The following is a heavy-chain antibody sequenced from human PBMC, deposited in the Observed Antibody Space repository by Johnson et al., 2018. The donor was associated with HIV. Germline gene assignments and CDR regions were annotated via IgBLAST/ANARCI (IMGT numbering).Heavy chain of an antibody. Sequence: QVQLVESGGGVVQPGRSLRLSCAASGFTFSNAWMSWIRQAPGKGLEWVSYISSSGSTIYYADSVKGRFTISRDNAKNSLYLQMNSLRGEDTAVYYCARDPLAYDNFWSGSLHAFDIWGQGTKVTVSS. V-gene: IGHV3-11*04. CDR1: GFTFSNAW. CDR3: ARDPLAYDNFWSGSLHAFDI. CDR2: ISSSGSTI. D-gene: IGHD3-3*01. J-gene: IGHJ3*02.